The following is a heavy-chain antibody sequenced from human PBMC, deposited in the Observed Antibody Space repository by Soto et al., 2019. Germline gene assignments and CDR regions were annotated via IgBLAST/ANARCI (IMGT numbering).Heavy chain of an antibody. CDR2: LSSDGFGA. CDR3: GRDLGCPDF. D-gene: IGHD3-16*01. J-gene: IGHJ4*02. Sequence: PGGSLRLSCAASDFSLSPYWMHWVRQVPGRGLEWVARLSSDGFGAAYADSVKGRFFISRDIARNTLSLQMNSLRADDTAVYYFGRDLGCPDFCGRGXSLTVST. CDR1: DFSLSPYW. V-gene: IGHV3-74*03.